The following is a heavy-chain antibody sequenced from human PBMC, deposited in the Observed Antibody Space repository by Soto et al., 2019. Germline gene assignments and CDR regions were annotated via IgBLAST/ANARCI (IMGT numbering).Heavy chain of an antibody. CDR2: IYYSGST. D-gene: IGHD2-2*01. Sequence: SETLSLTCTVSGGSISSGGYYWSWIRQHPGKGLEWIGYIYYSGSTYYNPSLKSRVTISVDTSKNQFSLKLSSVTAADTAVYYCARSHCSSTSCYSTYYYYYYMDVWGKGTTVTVSS. CDR1: GGSISSGGYY. V-gene: IGHV4-31*03. J-gene: IGHJ6*03. CDR3: ARSHCSSTSCYSTYYYYYYMDV.